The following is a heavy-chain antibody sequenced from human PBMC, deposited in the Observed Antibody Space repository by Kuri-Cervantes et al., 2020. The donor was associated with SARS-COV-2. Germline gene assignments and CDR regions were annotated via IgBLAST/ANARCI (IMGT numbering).Heavy chain of an antibody. D-gene: IGHD6-19*01. CDR2: IYTSGST. CDR1: GGSISSGSYY. V-gene: IGHV4-61*02. J-gene: IGHJ4*02. CDR3: ASIGWTNKNNFDY. Sequence: SEPLSLTCTVSGGSISSGSYYWSWIRQPAGKGLEWIGRIYTSGSTNYSPSLKGRVTISVDTSKNQFSLKLTSVTAADTAVYYCASIGWTNKNNFDYWGQGTLVTVSS.